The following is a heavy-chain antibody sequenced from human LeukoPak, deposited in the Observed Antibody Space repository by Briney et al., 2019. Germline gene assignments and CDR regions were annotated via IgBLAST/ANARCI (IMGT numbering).Heavy chain of an antibody. CDR3: AASSGVTLGRF. CDR2: IYYTGIT. Sequence: PSETLSLTCAVYGGSFSGYYWSWIRQHPGKGLEWIGYIYYTGITSYNPSLKSRVIMSVDTSMNQVSLKVTSLTAADTAVYYCAASSGVTLGRFWGQGALVTVSS. J-gene: IGHJ4*02. CDR1: GGSFSGYY. V-gene: IGHV4-31*11. D-gene: IGHD3-16*01.